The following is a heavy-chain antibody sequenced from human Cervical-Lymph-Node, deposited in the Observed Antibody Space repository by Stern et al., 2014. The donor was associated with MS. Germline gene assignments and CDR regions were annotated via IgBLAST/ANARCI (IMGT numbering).Heavy chain of an antibody. J-gene: IGHJ4*02. CDR1: GFTFRDYY. CDR2: IRNKANNYLT. D-gene: IGHD1-14*01. CDR3: KTGAGDY. V-gene: IGHV3-72*01. Sequence: EVQLVESGGGLVQPGGSLRLSCAASGFTFRDYYMGWVRQFPAKRLEWVGRIRNKANNYLTEFCASVKGMFTLSRADSKSSMFLQMDSLKTDDTAVYYCKTGAGDYWGQGTLVTVSA.